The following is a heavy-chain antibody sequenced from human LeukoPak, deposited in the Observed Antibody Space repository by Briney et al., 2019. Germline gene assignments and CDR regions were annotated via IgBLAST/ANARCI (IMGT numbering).Heavy chain of an antibody. J-gene: IGHJ5*02. V-gene: IGHV4-34*01. D-gene: IGHD3-10*01. CDR1: GGSFSGYY. Sequence: SETLSLTCAVYGGSFSGYYWSWIRQPPGKGLEWIGEINHSGSTNYNPSLKSRVTISVDTSKNQFSLKLSSVTAADTAVYYCASYGSGSPRGFDPWGQGTLVTASS. CDR3: ASYGSGSPRGFDP. CDR2: INHSGST.